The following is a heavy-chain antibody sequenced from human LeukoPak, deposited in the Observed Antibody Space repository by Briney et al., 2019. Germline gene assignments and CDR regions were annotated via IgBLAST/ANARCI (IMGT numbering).Heavy chain of an antibody. Sequence: SETLSLTCAVYGGSFSAYYWSWIRQPPGKGLEWIGEIDHSGSTNYNPSLKSRVTISVDTSKNQFSLKLGSVTAADTAVYYCARARWSPLYYFDYWGQGTLVTVSS. CDR3: ARARWSPLYYFDY. CDR1: GGSFSAYY. D-gene: IGHD4-23*01. J-gene: IGHJ4*02. V-gene: IGHV4-34*01. CDR2: IDHSGST.